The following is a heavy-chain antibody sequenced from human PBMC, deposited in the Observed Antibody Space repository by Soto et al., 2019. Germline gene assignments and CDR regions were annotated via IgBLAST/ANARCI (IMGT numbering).Heavy chain of an antibody. CDR2: ISYDGSNK. D-gene: IGHD6-19*01. CDR1: GFTFSSYA. CDR3: ARGEATVAGTTDY. V-gene: IGHV3-30-3*01. Sequence: QVQLVESGGGVVQPGRSLRLSCAASGFTFSSYAMHWVRQAPGKGLEWVAVISYDGSNKYYADSVKGRFTISRDNSKNTLYLQMNSLRAEDTAVYYCARGEATVAGTTDYWGQGTLVTVSS. J-gene: IGHJ4*02.